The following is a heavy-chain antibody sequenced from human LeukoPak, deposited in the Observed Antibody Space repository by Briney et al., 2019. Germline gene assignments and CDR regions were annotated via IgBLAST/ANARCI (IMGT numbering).Heavy chain of an antibody. J-gene: IGHJ4*02. CDR3: AAPLTVIPY. V-gene: IGHV3-66*01. Sequence: PGGSLRLSCAASGFTFSSYAMSWVRQAPGKGLEWVSVIYSGGSTYYTDSVQGRFSISRDNSQNTLYLQMNSLRAEDTAVYYCAAPLTVIPYWGQGTLVTVSS. D-gene: IGHD4-17*01. CDR1: GFTFSSYA. CDR2: IYSGGST.